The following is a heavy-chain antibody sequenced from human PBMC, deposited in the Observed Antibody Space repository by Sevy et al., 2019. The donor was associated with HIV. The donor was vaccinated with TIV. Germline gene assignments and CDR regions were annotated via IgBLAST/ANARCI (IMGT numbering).Heavy chain of an antibody. D-gene: IGHD3-16*02. Sequence: ASVKVSCKASGYTFTSYAMNWVRQAPGQGLEWMGWITTNTGNPTCAQGFTGRFVFSLDTSVSTGYLQISSLKAEDTAVYYCAVPLSYDYTWGSYRQGGYYFDYWGQGTLVTVSS. J-gene: IGHJ4*02. CDR1: GYTFTSYA. CDR2: ITTNTGNP. CDR3: AVPLSYDYTWGSYRQGGYYFDY. V-gene: IGHV7-4-1*02.